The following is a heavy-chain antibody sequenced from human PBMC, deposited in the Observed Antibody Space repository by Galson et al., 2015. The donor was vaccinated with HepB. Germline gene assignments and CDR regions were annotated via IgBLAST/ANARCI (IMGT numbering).Heavy chain of an antibody. CDR1: KFSVSNNY. CDR2: IYSGGTT. D-gene: IGHD4-17*01. Sequence: SLRLSCAASKFSVSNNYMSWVRQAPGKGLEWVSVIYSGGTTYYADFVKGRFTISRDSSKNTLYLQMNSLRDEDTAVYYCARDQGDDYVNYYYYYGMDVWGQGTTVTVSS. CDR3: ARDQGDDYVNYYYYYGMDV. V-gene: IGHV3-66*02. J-gene: IGHJ6*02.